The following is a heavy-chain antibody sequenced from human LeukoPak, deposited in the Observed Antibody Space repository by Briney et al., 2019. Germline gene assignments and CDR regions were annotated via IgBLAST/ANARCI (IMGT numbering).Heavy chain of an antibody. D-gene: IGHD2-15*01. CDR1: GFTFSTYA. CDR2: IYSGGST. V-gene: IGHV3-53*01. CDR3: ARGVGSPGIFNYYYYYMDV. J-gene: IGHJ6*03. Sequence: GGSLRLSCAASGFTFSTYAMSWVRQAPGKGLEWVSVIYSGGSTYYADSVKGRFTISRDNSKNTLYLQMNSLRAEDTAVYYCARGVGSPGIFNYYYYYMDVWGKGTTVTISS.